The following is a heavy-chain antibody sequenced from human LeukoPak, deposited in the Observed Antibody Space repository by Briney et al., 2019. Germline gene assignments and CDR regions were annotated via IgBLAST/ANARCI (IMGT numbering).Heavy chain of an antibody. CDR3: ARETTRDYDFWSGYYKNRYFDY. V-gene: IGHV3-7*01. J-gene: IGHJ4*02. CDR2: IKQDGSEK. Sequence: GGSLRLSCAASGFTFSSYWLSWVRQAPGKGLEWVANIKQDGSEKYYVDSVKGRFTISRDNAKNSLYLQINSLRAEDTAVYYCARETTRDYDFWSGYYKNRYFDYWGQGTLVTVSS. CDR1: GFTFSSYW. D-gene: IGHD3-3*01.